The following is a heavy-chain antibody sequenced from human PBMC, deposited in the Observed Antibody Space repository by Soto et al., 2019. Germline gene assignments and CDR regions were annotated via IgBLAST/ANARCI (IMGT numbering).Heavy chain of an antibody. V-gene: IGHV5-51*01. D-gene: IGHD2-21*02. CDR3: ARIAYCGGDCWDDAFDI. CDR1: GYSFTSYW. J-gene: IGHJ3*02. Sequence: GESLKISCKGSGYSFTSYWIGCVRQMPGKGLEWMGIIYPGDSDTRYSPSFQGQVTISADKSISTACLQWSSLKASDTAMYYCARIAYCGGDCWDDAFDIWGQGTMVTVSS. CDR2: IYPGDSDT.